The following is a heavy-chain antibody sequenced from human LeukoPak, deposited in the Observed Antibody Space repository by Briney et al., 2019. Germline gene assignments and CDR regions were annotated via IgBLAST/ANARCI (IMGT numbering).Heavy chain of an antibody. D-gene: IGHD1-26*01. CDR1: GYTFTSYY. CDR3: ARSPTPIVGAKEGVDY. J-gene: IGHJ4*02. CDR2: INPSGGST. V-gene: IGHV1-46*01. Sequence: ASVKVSCKASGYTFTSYYMHWVRQAPGHGLEWMGIINPSGGSTSYAQKFQGRVTMTRDTSTSTVYMELSSLRSEDTAVYYCARSPTPIVGAKEGVDYWGQGTLVTVSS.